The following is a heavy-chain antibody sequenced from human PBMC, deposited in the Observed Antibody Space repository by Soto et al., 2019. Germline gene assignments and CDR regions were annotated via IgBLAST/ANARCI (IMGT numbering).Heavy chain of an antibody. CDR2: IYHSGST. CDR3: ASSSGWYGYYFDY. J-gene: IGHJ4*02. CDR1: GGSISSSNW. D-gene: IGHD6-19*01. V-gene: IGHV4-4*02. Sequence: PSETLSLTCAVSGGSISSSNWWSWVRQPPGKGLEWIGEIYHSGSTNYNPSLKSRVTISVDKSKNQFSLKLSSVTAADTAVYYCASSSGWYGYYFDYWGQGTLVTVSS.